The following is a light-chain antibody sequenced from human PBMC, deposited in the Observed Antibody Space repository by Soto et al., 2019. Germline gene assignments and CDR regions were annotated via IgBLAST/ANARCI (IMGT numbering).Light chain of an antibody. J-gene: IGKJ2*02. CDR3: QQYGSSPPWT. CDR2: AAS. CDR1: QSVRSSH. V-gene: IGKV3-20*01. Sequence: EIVLTQSPGTLSLSPGERATLSCGVSQSVRSSHLAWFQHKPGQAPRLLIYAASSRATGIPDRFSGSGSGTDFTLTISRLEPEDFGVYYCQQYGSSPPWTFGQGTKLEIK.